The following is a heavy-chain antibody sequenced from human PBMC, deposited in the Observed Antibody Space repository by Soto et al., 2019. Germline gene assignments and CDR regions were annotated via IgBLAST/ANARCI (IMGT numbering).Heavy chain of an antibody. D-gene: IGHD3-3*01. Sequence: EVQVVESGGGLVQPGGSLRLSCAASGFYVSGYYMSWFRQAPGKGLEWVSVIYRGGDIYYADSVQGRFTTSRDNSRNSMELQRNSQRDEDAAIYYCARDRRDGDTIWGQGVVVTVSS. CDR2: IYRGGDI. CDR3: ARDRRDGDTI. CDR1: GFYVSGYY. J-gene: IGHJ4*02. V-gene: IGHV3-66*01.